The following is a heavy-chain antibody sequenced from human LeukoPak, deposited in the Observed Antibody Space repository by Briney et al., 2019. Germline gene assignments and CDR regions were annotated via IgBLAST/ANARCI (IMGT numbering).Heavy chain of an antibody. CDR1: GGPISNYY. V-gene: IGHV4-59*01. J-gene: IGHJ4*02. CDR3: ARTRVPAAPNFDY. CDR2: AYYSGST. D-gene: IGHD2-2*01. Sequence: SETLSLTCTVSGGPISNYYWNWIRQPPGKGLEWIGYAYYSGSTNYNPSLESRVTISLDTSKNQFSLKLTSVTAADTAVYYCARTRVPAAPNFDYWGQGTLVTVSS.